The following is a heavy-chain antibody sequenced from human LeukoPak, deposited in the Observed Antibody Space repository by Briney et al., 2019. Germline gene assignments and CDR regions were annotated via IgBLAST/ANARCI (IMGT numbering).Heavy chain of an antibody. D-gene: IGHD3-10*01. CDR3: AKDRYGSGSYYIDY. CDR2: ISWNSGSI. CDR1: GFTFDDYA. V-gene: IGHV3-9*01. Sequence: GGSLRLSCAASGFTFDDYAMHWVRQAPGKGLEWVSGISWNSGSIGYADSVKGRFTISRDNAKNSLYLQMNSLRAEDTALYYCAKDRYGSGSYYIDYWGQGTLVTVSS. J-gene: IGHJ4*02.